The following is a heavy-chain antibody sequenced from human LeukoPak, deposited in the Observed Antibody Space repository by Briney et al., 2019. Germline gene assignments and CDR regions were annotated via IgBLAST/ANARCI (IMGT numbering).Heavy chain of an antibody. J-gene: IGHJ3*02. CDR2: IKQDGSEK. Sequence: PGGSLRLSCAASGFTFSNYWMSWVRQAPGKGLEWVANIKQDGSEKYYVDSVKGRFTISRDNAKNSLYLQMNSLRAEDTAVYYCAREYYYDSSGYWVSAFDIWGQGTMVTVSS. CDR3: AREYYYDSSGYWVSAFDI. D-gene: IGHD3-22*01. V-gene: IGHV3-7*01. CDR1: GFTFSNYW.